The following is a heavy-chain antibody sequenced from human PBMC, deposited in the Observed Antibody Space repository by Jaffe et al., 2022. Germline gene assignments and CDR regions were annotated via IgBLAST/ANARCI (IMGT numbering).Heavy chain of an antibody. Sequence: EVQLLESGGGLVQPGGSLTLSCAASGFTFSTYAMSWVRQAPGKGLEWVSAISGSGGGTYYADSVKGRFTISRDNSKNTLYLQMNSLRAEDTAVYYCAKESSSVTMIQGGPGLWGQGTLVTVSS. CDR3: AKESSSVTMIQGGPGL. J-gene: IGHJ4*02. D-gene: IGHD3-10*01. V-gene: IGHV3-23*01. CDR1: GFTFSTYA. CDR2: ISGSGGGT.